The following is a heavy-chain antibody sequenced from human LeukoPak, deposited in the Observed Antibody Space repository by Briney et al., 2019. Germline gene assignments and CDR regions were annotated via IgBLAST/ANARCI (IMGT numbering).Heavy chain of an antibody. CDR2: ISSSGSTI. CDR3: ARDPYYGDYVV. Sequence: PGGSLRLSCAASGFTFSSYEMNWVRQAPGKGLEWVSYISSSGSTIYYADSVKGRFTISRDNAKNSLYLQMNSLRAEDTAVCYCARDPYYGDYVVWGQGTLVTVSS. J-gene: IGHJ4*02. V-gene: IGHV3-48*03. CDR1: GFTFSSYE. D-gene: IGHD4-17*01.